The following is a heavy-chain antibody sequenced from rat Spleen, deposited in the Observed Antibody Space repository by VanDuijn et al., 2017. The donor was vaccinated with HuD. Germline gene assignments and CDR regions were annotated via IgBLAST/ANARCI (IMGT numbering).Heavy chain of an antibody. J-gene: IGHJ2*01. V-gene: IGHV5-62*01. CDR2: VGSSSDT. CDR1: GFTFSSYG. D-gene: IGHD1-1*01. CDR3: TRGGYFRY. Sequence: VQLVESGGGLVQPGKSLKLSCSASGFTFSSYGMHWIRQAPGKGLHWIAFVGSSSDTVYADAVKGRFTISRDIVENTLYLQMSSLRSEDTATYYCTRGGYFRYWGQGVMVTVSS.